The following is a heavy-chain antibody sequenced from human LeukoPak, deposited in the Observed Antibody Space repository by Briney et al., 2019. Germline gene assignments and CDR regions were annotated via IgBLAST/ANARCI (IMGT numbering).Heavy chain of an antibody. CDR1: GFSFTSYS. CDR2: ISSSGANT. V-gene: IGHV3-23*01. J-gene: IGHJ5*01. Sequence: XGSLRLSCAASGFSFTSYSMAWVRLVPGKGLGWEWVSSISSSGANTYYADSVRGRFTFSRDNSRYTLYLQMNSLRPDDTAIYYCARDIRESGSYGWFDSWGQGTLVTVSS. D-gene: IGHD3-10*01. CDR3: ARDIRESGSYGWFDS.